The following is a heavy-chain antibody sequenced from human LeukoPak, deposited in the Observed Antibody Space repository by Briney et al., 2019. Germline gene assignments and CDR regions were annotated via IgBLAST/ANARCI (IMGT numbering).Heavy chain of an antibody. D-gene: IGHD3-22*01. V-gene: IGHV3-21*01. CDR1: GFTVSGNY. Sequence: AGGSLRLSCAASGFTVSGNYMNWVRQAPGKGLEWVSSISSDSNYIYYADSVKGRFTISRDNAKNSLYLQMNSLRAEDTAVYYCARSVTMIVDWFDPWGQGTLVTVSS. CDR3: ARSVTMIVDWFDP. CDR2: ISSDSNYI. J-gene: IGHJ5*02.